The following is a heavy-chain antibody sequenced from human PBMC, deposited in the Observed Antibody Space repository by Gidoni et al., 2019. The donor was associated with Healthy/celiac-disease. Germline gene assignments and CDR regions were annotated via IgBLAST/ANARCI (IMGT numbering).Heavy chain of an antibody. D-gene: IGHD5-18*01. Sequence: QVQLVESGGGVVQPGRSLRLSFAASGFPFSCLGMPWVRQAPGKGLEWVAVISYDGSNKYYADSVKGRFTISRDNSKNTLYLQMNSLRAEDTAVYYCAKVNGYSYGSLEYYYYGMDVWGQGTTVTVSS. J-gene: IGHJ6*02. CDR2: ISYDGSNK. CDR3: AKVNGYSYGSLEYYYYGMDV. CDR1: GFPFSCLG. V-gene: IGHV3-30*18.